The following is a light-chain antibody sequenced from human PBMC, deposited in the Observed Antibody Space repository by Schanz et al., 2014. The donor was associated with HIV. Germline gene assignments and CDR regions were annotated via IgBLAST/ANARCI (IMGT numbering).Light chain of an antibody. CDR1: QSVSSN. CDR3: QQYGSSPL. CDR2: GAS. V-gene: IGKV3-20*01. Sequence: EIVMTQSPATLSVSPGERATLSCRASQSVSSNLAWYQQKPGQAPRLLIYGASNRATGIPARFSGSGSGTDFTLTISRLEPEDFAVYYCQQYGSSPLFGPGTKVDIK. J-gene: IGKJ3*01.